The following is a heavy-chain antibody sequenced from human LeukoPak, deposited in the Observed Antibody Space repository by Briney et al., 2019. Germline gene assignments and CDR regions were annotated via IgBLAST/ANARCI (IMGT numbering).Heavy chain of an antibody. J-gene: IGHJ4*02. CDR2: ISSNSGNI. D-gene: IGHD3-3*01. Sequence: GGSLRLSCAASGFTFGDYAMHWVRHAPGKGLEWVSGISSNSGNIVYADSVKGRFTISRGNAKNSLYLQMNSLRAEDTAIYYCAKDIEPSKAREGNDFWSGFYASYDCWGQGTLVTVSS. CDR3: AKDIEPSKAREGNDFWSGFYASYDC. CDR1: GFTFGDYA. V-gene: IGHV3-9*01.